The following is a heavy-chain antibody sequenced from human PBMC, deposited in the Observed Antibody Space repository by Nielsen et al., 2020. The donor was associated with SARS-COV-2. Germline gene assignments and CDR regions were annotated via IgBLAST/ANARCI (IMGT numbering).Heavy chain of an antibody. CDR2: ISWNSGSI. Sequence: GGSLRLSCAASGFTFDDYAMHWVRQAPGKGLEWVSGISWNSGSIGYADSVKGRFTISRENAKNSLYLQMNSLRAGDTAVYYCARGEAGSYNYYYYGMDVWGQGTTVTVSS. D-gene: IGHD1-26*01. J-gene: IGHJ6*02. CDR3: ARGEAGSYNYYYYGMDV. CDR1: GFTFDDYA. V-gene: IGHV3-9*01.